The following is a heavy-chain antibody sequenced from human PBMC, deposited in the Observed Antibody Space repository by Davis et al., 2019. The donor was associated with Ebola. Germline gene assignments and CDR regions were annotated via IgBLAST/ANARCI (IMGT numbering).Heavy chain of an antibody. Sequence: PGGSLRLSCAASGFTFSSYSMNWVRQAPGKGLEWVSYISSSSSTIYYADSVKGRFTISRDNAKSSLYLQMNSLRDEDTAVYYCARSWLSPYYYYGMDVWGKGTTVTVSS. D-gene: IGHD3-9*01. J-gene: IGHJ6*04. CDR2: ISSSSSTI. CDR1: GFTFSSYS. CDR3: ARSWLSPYYYYGMDV. V-gene: IGHV3-48*02.